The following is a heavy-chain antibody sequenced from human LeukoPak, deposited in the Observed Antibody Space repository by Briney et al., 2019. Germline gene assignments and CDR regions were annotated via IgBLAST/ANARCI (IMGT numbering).Heavy chain of an antibody. CDR1: GGTFSSYA. CDR2: IIPVFGAA. CDR3: ARGREITMIATRFYFDY. J-gene: IGHJ4*02. Sequence: ASVKVSCKASGGTFSSYAISWVRQAPGQGLEWVGGIIPVFGAANYAPRFQGRVTITADESTSTAYMDLYSLRSEDTAVYYCARGREITMIATRFYFDYWGQGTLVTVSS. V-gene: IGHV1-69*13. D-gene: IGHD3-22*01.